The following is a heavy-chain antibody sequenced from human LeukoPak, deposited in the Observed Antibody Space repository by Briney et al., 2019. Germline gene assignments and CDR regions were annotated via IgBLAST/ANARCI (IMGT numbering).Heavy chain of an antibody. V-gene: IGHV1-69*13. CDR2: IIPIFATA. Sequence: ASVKVSCKASGGTFSSYAINWVRQAPGQGLEWMGGIIPIFATASYAQRFQGRVTITADESTSTAYMELSSLRSEDTAVYYCASGYSSSSGFDYWGQGTLVTVSS. CDR1: GGTFSSYA. J-gene: IGHJ4*02. CDR3: ASGYSSSSGFDY. D-gene: IGHD6-6*01.